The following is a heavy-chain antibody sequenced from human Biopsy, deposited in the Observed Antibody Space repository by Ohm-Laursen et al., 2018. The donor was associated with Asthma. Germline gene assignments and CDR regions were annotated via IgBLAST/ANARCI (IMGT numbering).Heavy chain of an antibody. V-gene: IGHV1-2*06. CDR1: GYTFTDYS. J-gene: IGHJ5*02. D-gene: IGHD2-15*01. CDR2: INPNSGAT. Sequence: ASVKVSCKAPGYTFTDYSIHWVRQAPGQGLAWMGRINPNSGATKYAQRFQGRVTVTRDRSISTAYMELSRLRSDDTAVYYCARDRGYCSGGTCPSWFDPWGQGTLVIVSS. CDR3: ARDRGYCSGGTCPSWFDP.